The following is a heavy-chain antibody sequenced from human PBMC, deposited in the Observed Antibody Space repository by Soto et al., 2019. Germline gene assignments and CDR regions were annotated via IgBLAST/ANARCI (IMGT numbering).Heavy chain of an antibody. J-gene: IGHJ6*02. CDR1: GFTFSDYY. CDR2: ISGSNIYT. D-gene: IGHD5-12*01. CDR3: ARDAEHSGYDFYYYYGMDV. V-gene: IGHV3-11*06. Sequence: PGGSLRLSCAASGFTFSDYYMSWIRQAPGKGLEWISYISGSNIYTNYADSVKGRFTISRDNANNSLYLQMDSLRVEDTAVYYCARDAEHSGYDFYYYYGMDVWGQGTTVTVSS.